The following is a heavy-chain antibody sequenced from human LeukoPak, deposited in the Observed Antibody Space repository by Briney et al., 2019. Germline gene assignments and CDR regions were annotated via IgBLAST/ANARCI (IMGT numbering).Heavy chain of an antibody. D-gene: IGHD6-25*01. CDR2: ISSSSSYI. CDR3: ARGPAADSGYNWFDP. V-gene: IGHV3-21*01. CDR1: GFTFSSYS. J-gene: IGHJ5*02. Sequence: KSGGSLRLSCAASGFTFSSYSMNWVRQAPGKGLEWVSSISSSSSYIYYADSVKGRFTISRDNAKNSLYLQMNSLRAEDTAVYYCARGPAADSGYNWFDPWGQGTLVTVSS.